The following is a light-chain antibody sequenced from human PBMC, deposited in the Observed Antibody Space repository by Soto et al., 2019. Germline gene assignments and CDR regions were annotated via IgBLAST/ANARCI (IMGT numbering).Light chain of an antibody. CDR3: QKYGSSPPYT. CDR2: GAS. Sequence: EIVLTQSPGTLSLSPGERATLSCRASQSVSSNYLAWYQQKPGQAPKLLIYGASTRDTGIPDRFSGSGSGTDFTLTISRLETEDFAVYYCQKYGSSPPYTFGQGNKLEIK. J-gene: IGKJ2*01. V-gene: IGKV3-20*01. CDR1: QSVSSNY.